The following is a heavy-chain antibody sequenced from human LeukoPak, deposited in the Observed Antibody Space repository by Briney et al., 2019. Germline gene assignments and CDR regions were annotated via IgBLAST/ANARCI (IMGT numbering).Heavy chain of an antibody. CDR2: ISYSGST. Sequence: SETLSLTCTVSGGSISSGGYYWSWIRQPPGKGLEWIGSISYSGSTYYNPSLKSRVTMSVDTSKNQFSLNLSPVTAADTAVYYCARHGGGYYYGSGSYKPLDHWGQGTLVAVSS. CDR1: GGSISSGGYY. V-gene: IGHV4-39*01. D-gene: IGHD3-10*01. J-gene: IGHJ4*02. CDR3: ARHGGGYYYGSGSYKPLDH.